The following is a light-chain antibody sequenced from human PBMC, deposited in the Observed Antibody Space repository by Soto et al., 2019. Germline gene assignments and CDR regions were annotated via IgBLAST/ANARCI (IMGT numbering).Light chain of an antibody. V-gene: IGLV1-44*01. J-gene: IGLJ1*01. CDR1: SSNIGSNA. CDR3: ATWDESLNGYL. CDR2: SNN. Sequence: QSVLTQPPSASGSPGQRVTISCSGSSSNIGSNAVNWYQQLPGTAPTLLIYSNNERPSGVPDRFSGPKSGTSASLAISGLQSEDEADYYCATWDESLNGYLFGTGTKVTV.